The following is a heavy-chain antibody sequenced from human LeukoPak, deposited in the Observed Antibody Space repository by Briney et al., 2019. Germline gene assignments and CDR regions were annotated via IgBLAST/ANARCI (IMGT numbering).Heavy chain of an antibody. CDR1: GGSFSVYY. D-gene: IGHD4-17*01. Sequence: SETLSLTCTLSGGSFSVYYWHWIRQPPGKGLEWIGFVYYSGDYTDYNPSLQSRVTMSVDSSKNQFSLRLSSVNAADTAVYYCARQMTTLTMGRICNLWGQGKMVTVSS. V-gene: IGHV4-59*01. CDR2: VYYSGDYT. CDR3: ARQMTTLTMGRICNL. J-gene: IGHJ3*01.